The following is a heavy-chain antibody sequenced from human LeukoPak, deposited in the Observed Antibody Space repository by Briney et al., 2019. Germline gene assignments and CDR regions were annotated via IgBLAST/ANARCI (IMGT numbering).Heavy chain of an antibody. V-gene: IGHV4-59*08. CDR2: VYYSGSSGST. D-gene: IGHD4-17*01. CDR3: ARGGTMSTVPL. Sequence: SETLSLTCTVSGGSISSYYWSWIRQPPGKGLEWIGYVYYSGSSGSTNYNPFLESRVTISVDTSKNQFSLKLSSVTAADTAVYYCARGGTMSTVPLWGQGTLVTVSS. J-gene: IGHJ4*01. CDR1: GGSISSYY.